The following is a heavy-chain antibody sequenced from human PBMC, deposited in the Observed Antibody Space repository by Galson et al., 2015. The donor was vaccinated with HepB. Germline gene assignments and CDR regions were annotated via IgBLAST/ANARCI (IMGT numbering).Heavy chain of an antibody. D-gene: IGHD3/OR15-3a*01. CDR1: GFTFSNAW. J-gene: IGHJ4*02. CDR3: TTDSKGWTSDY. V-gene: IGHV3-15*07. CDR2: IKSKTDGGTT. Sequence: SLRLSCVASGFTFSNAWMNWVRQAPGKGLEWVGRIKSKTDGGTTDYAAPVKGRFTISRDDSKNTLYLQMNSLKTEDTAVYYCTTDSKGWTSDYWGQGTLVTVSS.